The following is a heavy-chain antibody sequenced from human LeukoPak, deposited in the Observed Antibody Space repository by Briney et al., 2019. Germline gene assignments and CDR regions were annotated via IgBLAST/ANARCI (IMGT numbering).Heavy chain of an antibody. CDR3: AKALHSGGWSSSFDY. D-gene: IGHD6-19*01. CDR1: GFTFSSYA. Sequence: PGGSLRLSCAASGFTFSSYAMSWVRQAPGKGLEWVSAISGSGGSTYYADSVKGRFTISRDNSKNTLHLQMNSLRAEDTAVYYCAKALHSGGWSSSFDYGGQGPLVTVSS. J-gene: IGHJ4*02. CDR2: ISGSGGST. V-gene: IGHV3-23*01.